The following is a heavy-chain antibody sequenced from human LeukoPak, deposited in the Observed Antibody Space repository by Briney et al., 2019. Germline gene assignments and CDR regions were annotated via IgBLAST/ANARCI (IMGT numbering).Heavy chain of an antibody. CDR3: APFSAVTHYYFDY. J-gene: IGHJ4*02. CDR1: GFTFSSHS. D-gene: IGHD6-13*01. CDR2: ISPDSGYI. Sequence: GGSLRLSCAASGFTFSSHSLMWVRQAPGKGLEWVSSISPDSGYIYYADSVKGRFIISRDNAENSLFLQMNSLGAEDTAVYYCAPFSAVTHYYFDYWGQGTQVTVSS. V-gene: IGHV3-21*01.